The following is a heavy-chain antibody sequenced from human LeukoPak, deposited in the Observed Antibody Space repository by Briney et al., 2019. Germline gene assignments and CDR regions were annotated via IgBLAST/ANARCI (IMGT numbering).Heavy chain of an antibody. V-gene: IGHV4-59*01. J-gene: IGHJ4*02. CDR1: GGSFSDYY. CDR3: ARTFRGGWYYFDY. Sequence: SETLSLTCAVYGGSFSDYYWNWIRQPPGKGLEWIAYIYYGGSTNYDPSLKSRVTVSVDTSKSQFSLKLSSVTAADTAVYYCARTFRGGWYYFDYWGQGTLVTVSS. D-gene: IGHD6-19*01. CDR2: IYYGGST.